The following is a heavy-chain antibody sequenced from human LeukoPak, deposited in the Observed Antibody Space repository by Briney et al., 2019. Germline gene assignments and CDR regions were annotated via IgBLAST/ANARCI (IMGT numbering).Heavy chain of an antibody. V-gene: IGHV3-66*01. CDR1: GFNVSNNY. Sequence: GGSLRLSCVASGFNVSNNYMSWVRQAPGKGLEWVSVIYSGGSTNYADSVKGRFIISRDNSKSTLFLQMNSLRAEDTAVYYCARDKVGYTYGYVRAHYGMYVWGQGTTVIVSS. D-gene: IGHD5-18*01. J-gene: IGHJ6*02. CDR3: ARDKVGYTYGYVRAHYGMYV. CDR2: IYSGGST.